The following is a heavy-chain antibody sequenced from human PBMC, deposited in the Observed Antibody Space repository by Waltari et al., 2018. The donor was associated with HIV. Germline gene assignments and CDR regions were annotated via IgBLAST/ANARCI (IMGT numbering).Heavy chain of an antibody. V-gene: IGHV4-39*01. J-gene: IGHJ4*02. CDR1: GGSISSSSYY. D-gene: IGHD3-9*01. CDR2: IYYSGST. CDR3: ARMGQTDDILTGHHY. Sequence: QLHLQESGPGLVKPSETLSLTCTVSGGSISSSSYYWGWIRQPPEKGLEWIGSIYYSGSTYYTPSLKSRVIISVDTSKNQFSVKLSSVTAVDTAVYYCARMGQTDDILTGHHYWGQGTLVTVSS.